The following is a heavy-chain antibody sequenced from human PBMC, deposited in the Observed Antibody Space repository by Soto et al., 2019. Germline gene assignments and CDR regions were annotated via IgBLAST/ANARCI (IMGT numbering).Heavy chain of an antibody. CDR1: GGLGGSFSCYY. CDR2: INHSGST. Sequence: ASETLSLPFAVYGGLGGSFSCYYWSWIRQPPGKGLEWIGEINHSGSTNYNPSLKSRVTISVDTSKNQFSLKLSSVTAADTAVYYCARGYDILTGPLDYWGPGTLVTVSS. D-gene: IGHD3-9*01. J-gene: IGHJ4*02. V-gene: IGHV4-34*01. CDR3: ARGYDILTGPLDY.